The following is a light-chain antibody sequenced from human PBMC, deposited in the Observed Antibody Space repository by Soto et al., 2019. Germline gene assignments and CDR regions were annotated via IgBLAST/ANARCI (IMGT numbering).Light chain of an antibody. CDR3: QQYNSYWT. CDR2: AAS. V-gene: IGKV1-5*01. J-gene: IGKJ1*01. CDR1: QSISSY. Sequence: DMELTQSPSSLSASVGDRVTITCRASQSISSYLNWYQQKPGKAPKLLIYAASSLESGVPSRFSGIGSGTEFTLTISSLKPDDFATYYCQQYNSYWTFGQGTKVDIK.